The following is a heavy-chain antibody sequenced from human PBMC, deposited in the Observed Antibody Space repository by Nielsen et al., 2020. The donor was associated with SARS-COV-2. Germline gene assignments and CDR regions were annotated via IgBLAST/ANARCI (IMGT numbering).Heavy chain of an antibody. D-gene: IGHD3-3*01. Sequence: ASVKVSCKASGYTFTSSGISWVRQAPGQGLEWMGWISAYNGNTNYAQKLQGRVTMTTDTSTSTAYMELRSLRSDDTAVYYCARVNDFWSGYYRAYYYYYGMDVWGQGTTVTVSS. CDR1: GYTFTSSG. J-gene: IGHJ6*02. CDR2: ISAYNGNT. CDR3: ARVNDFWSGYYRAYYYYYGMDV. V-gene: IGHV1-18*01.